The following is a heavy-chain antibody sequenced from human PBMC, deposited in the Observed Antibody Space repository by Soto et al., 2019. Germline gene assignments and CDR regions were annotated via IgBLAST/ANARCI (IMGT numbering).Heavy chain of an antibody. J-gene: IGHJ5*02. V-gene: IGHV4-31*03. Sequence: QVQLQESGQGLVKPSQTLSLTGTFSGGSISSGGYYWSGIRRPPGKGLEWIGYIYYSGSTYYNPSLKSRVTISVDTSKNQFSLKLSSVTAADTAVYYCARAYYYDSSGYYPWGQGTLVTVSS. D-gene: IGHD3-22*01. CDR2: IYYSGST. CDR3: ARAYYYDSSGYYP. CDR1: GGSISSGGYY.